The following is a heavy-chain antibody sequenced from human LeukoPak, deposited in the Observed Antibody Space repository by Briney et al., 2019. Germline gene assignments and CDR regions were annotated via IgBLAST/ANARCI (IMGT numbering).Heavy chain of an antibody. Sequence: GGSLRLSCAASGFTFSSYSMNWVRQAPGKGLEWVSSISSSSSYIYYADSVKGRFTISRDNAKNSLYLQMNSLRAEDTAVCYCARAGGIAAKPRYDYWGQGTLVTVSS. CDR2: ISSSSSYI. V-gene: IGHV3-21*01. J-gene: IGHJ4*02. CDR1: GFTFSSYS. D-gene: IGHD6-13*01. CDR3: ARAGGIAAKPRYDY.